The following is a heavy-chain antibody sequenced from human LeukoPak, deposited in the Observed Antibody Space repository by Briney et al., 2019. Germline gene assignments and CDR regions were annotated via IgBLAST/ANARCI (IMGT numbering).Heavy chain of an antibody. CDR2: IKQDGSEK. V-gene: IGHV3-7*03. D-gene: IGHD1-1*01. J-gene: IGHJ4*02. Sequence: PGGSLRLSCAASGFTFSSYWMSWVRQAPGKGLEWVANIKQDGSEKYYVDSVKGRFTISRDNAKNSLYLQMNSLRADDTAVYYCATTALGSYYDYWGQGNLVTVSS. CDR1: GFTFSSYW. CDR3: ATTALGSYYDY.